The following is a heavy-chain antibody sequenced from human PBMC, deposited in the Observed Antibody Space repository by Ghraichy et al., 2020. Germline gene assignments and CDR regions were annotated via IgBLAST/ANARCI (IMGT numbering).Heavy chain of an antibody. J-gene: IGHJ4*02. V-gene: IGHV3-11*04. CDR3: ARGRNYFDY. CDR1: GFTFSDSY. Sequence: GESLNISCAASGFTFSDSYMTWIRQAPGKGLEWISYISSTSNTIHYADSVEGRFTISRDNAKNSLYLQMNSLRVKDTAVYYCARGRNYFDYWGQGTLVTVSS. CDR2: ISSTSNTI.